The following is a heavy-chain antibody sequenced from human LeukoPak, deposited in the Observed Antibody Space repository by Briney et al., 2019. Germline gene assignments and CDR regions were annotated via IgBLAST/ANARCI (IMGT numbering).Heavy chain of an antibody. CDR2: IIPIFGTA. V-gene: IGHV1-69*05. D-gene: IGHD6-13*01. CDR1: GGTFSSYA. Sequence: SVKVSCKASGGTFSSYAISWVRQAPGQGLEWMGGIIPIFGTANYAQKFQGRVTIITDESTSTAYMELSSLRSEDTAVYYCARVLGQQLVRGWFDPWGQGTLVTVSS. J-gene: IGHJ5*02. CDR3: ARVLGQQLVRGWFDP.